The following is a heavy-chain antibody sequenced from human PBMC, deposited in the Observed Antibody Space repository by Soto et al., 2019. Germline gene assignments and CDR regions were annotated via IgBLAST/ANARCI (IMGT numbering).Heavy chain of an antibody. V-gene: IGHV1-18*01. Sequence: GASVKVSCKASGYTFTSYGISWVRQAPGQGLEWMGWISAYNGNTNYAQKLQGRVTMTTDTSTSTAYMELRSLRSDDTAVYYCARDQNLVSSTPPLDYWGQGTLVTVSS. D-gene: IGHD2-2*01. CDR2: ISAYNGNT. CDR1: GYTFTSYG. CDR3: ARDQNLVSSTPPLDY. J-gene: IGHJ4*02.